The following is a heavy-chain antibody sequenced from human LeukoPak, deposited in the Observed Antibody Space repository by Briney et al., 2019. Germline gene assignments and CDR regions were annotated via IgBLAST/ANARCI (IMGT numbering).Heavy chain of an antibody. J-gene: IGHJ4*02. CDR3: ARNGPAVYYFDY. CDR2: IYSGGST. V-gene: IGHV3-53*01. D-gene: IGHD2-2*01. CDR1: GFTFSNYA. Sequence: GGSLRISCAASGFTFSNYAMSWVRQAPGKGLEWVSVIYSGGSTYYADSVKGRFTISRDNSKNTLYLQMNSLRAEDTAVYYCARNGPAVYYFDYWGQGTLVTVSS.